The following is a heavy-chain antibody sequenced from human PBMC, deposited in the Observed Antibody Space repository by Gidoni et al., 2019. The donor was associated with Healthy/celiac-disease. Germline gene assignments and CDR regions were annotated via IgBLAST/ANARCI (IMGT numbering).Heavy chain of an antibody. J-gene: IGHJ4*02. V-gene: IGHV4-39*01. D-gene: IGHD3-10*01. CDR1: GGSLSSSSYY. CDR2: IDYSGST. CDR3: ARHGLMVRGVINY. Sequence: QLQLQESGPGLVKPSETLSLTCTVSGGSLSSSSYYWGWFRQPPGKGLEWIGSIDYSGSTYDNPSLKSRVTIAVDTSKNQFSLKLSSVTAADTAVYYCARHGLMVRGVINYWGQGTLVTVSS.